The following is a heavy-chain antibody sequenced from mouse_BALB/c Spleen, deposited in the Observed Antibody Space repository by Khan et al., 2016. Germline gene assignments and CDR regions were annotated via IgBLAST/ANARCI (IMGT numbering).Heavy chain of an antibody. Sequence: QVQLKQSGPQLVRPGASVKISCKATGYSFTSYWMHWVKQRPGQGLEWIGMIDPSDSETRLNQKFKDKATLTVDKPPGTAYMQLSSPTSEDAAVYYCAIYGYYDYWGQGTTLTVSS. CDR3: AIYGYYDY. CDR1: GYSFTSYW. CDR2: IDPSDSET. V-gene: IGHV1S126*01. D-gene: IGHD2-3*01. J-gene: IGHJ2*01.